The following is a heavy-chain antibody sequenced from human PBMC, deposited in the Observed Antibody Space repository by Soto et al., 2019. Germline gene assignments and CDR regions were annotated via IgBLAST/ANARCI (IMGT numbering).Heavy chain of an antibody. CDR1: GYTFTYRY. D-gene: IGHD3-9*01. V-gene: IGHV1-45*02. CDR3: ARDAEPYYEILTGYYPFDE. Sequence: SVKVSCKASGYTFTYRYLHWVLQAPGQALEWMGWITPFNGNTNYAQKFQDRVTITADESTSTAYMELSSLRSEDTAVYYCARDAEPYYEILTGYYPFDEWGQGTLV. CDR2: ITPFNGNT. J-gene: IGHJ4*02.